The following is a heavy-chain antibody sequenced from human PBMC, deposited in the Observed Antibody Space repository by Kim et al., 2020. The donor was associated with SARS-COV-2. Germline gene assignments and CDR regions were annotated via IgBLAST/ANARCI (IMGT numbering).Heavy chain of an antibody. CDR2: INHSGST. V-gene: IGHV4-34*01. J-gene: IGHJ4*02. CDR1: GGSFSDYY. D-gene: IGHD3-22*01. CDR3: ARGETYFYDSSEYRGDYFDN. Sequence: SETLSLTCAVYGGSFSDYYWNWIRQPPGKGLEWIGEINHSGSTKYNPSLKSRVTISADTSNKQFSLRMSTVTAADTAVYYCARGETYFYDSSEYRGDYFDNWGQGTLVTVSS.